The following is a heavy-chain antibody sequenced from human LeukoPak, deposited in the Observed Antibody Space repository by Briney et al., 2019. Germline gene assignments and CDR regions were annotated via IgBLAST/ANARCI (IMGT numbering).Heavy chain of an antibody. V-gene: IGHV3-7*01. Sequence: GGSLRLSCAASGFTFSSYWMSWVRQAPGKGLEWVANIKQDGSEKYYVDSVKGRFTISGDNAKNSLYLQMNSLRAEDTAVYYCARFAPYDYVWGSYLFDYWGQGTLVTVSS. D-gene: IGHD3-16*02. CDR3: ARFAPYDYVWGSYLFDY. CDR2: IKQDGSEK. CDR1: GFTFSSYW. J-gene: IGHJ4*02.